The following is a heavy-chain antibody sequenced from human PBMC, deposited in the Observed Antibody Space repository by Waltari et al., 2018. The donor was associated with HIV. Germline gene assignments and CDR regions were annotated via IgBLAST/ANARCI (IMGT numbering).Heavy chain of an antibody. CDR3: VKEGGYCSGGRCYYYGMDV. CDR2: ISNNGHST. J-gene: IGHJ6*02. CDR1: GLPFSSYA. D-gene: IGHD2-15*01. Sequence: EVQLVESGGGLVQPGGSLRLSCSASGLPFSSYAMHWVRQAPGKGLEYVSAISNNGHSTYYADSVKGRFTISRDNSKNTLNLQMSSLRAEDTAVYYCVKEGGYCSGGRCYYYGMDVWGQGTTVTVSS. V-gene: IGHV3-64D*06.